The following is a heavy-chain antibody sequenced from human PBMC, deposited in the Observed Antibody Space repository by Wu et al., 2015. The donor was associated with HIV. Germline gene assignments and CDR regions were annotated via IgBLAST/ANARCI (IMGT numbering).Heavy chain of an antibody. V-gene: IGHV1-2*02. CDR3: ASDLSGVKINGIED. J-gene: IGHJ4*02. D-gene: IGHD2-8*01. CDR1: GGTFSDHGFRDY. CDR2: IDPNRGDR. Sequence: QVQLVQSGNEMKKPGSSVRVSCKVVGGTFSDHGFRDYGINWVRQAPGQGLEWMGWIDPNRGDRNYAQKFQGRVTMTTDTSIRTAYMELSRLRSDDTAVYYCASDLSGVKINGIEDWGQGTLVTVSS.